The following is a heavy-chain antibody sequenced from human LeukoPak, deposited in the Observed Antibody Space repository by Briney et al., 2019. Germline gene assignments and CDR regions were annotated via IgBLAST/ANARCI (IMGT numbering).Heavy chain of an antibody. D-gene: IGHD3-3*01. CDR2: INPNSGGT. CDR3: AGDLIWSGHNWFDP. CDR1: GYTFTGYY. V-gene: IGHV1-2*06. Sequence: ASVKVSCKASGYTFTGYYMHWVRQAPGQGLEWMGRINPNSGGTNYAQKFQGRVTMTRDTSISTAYMELSSLRSEDTAVYYCAGDLIWSGHNWFDPWGQGTLVTVSS. J-gene: IGHJ5*02.